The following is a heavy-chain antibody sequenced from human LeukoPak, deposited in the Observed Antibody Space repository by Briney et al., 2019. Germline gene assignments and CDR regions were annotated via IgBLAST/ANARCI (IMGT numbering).Heavy chain of an antibody. V-gene: IGHV3-11*01. Sequence: MPGGSLRLSCAASGFTFSDYYMSWIRQAPGKGLEWVSYISSSGSTIYYADSVKGRFTISRDNSKNTLYLQMNSLRAEDTAVYYCAKDVRVDSYGYFGYYYYGMDVWGQGTTVTVSS. CDR2: ISSSGSTI. D-gene: IGHD5-18*01. CDR1: GFTFSDYY. J-gene: IGHJ6*02. CDR3: AKDVRVDSYGYFGYYYYGMDV.